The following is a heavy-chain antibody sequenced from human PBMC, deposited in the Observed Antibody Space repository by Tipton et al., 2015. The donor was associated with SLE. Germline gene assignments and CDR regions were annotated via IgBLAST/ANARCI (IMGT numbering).Heavy chain of an antibody. J-gene: IGHJ4*02. Sequence: TLSLTCTVSGGSISSYYWGWIRQPPGKGLEWIGSIYYSGSTYYNPSLKSRVTISVDTSKDQFSLKLSSVTAADTAVYYCASGVVIKYFDYWGQGTLVTVSS. D-gene: IGHD3-3*01. V-gene: IGHV4-39*01. CDR2: IYYSGST. CDR3: ASGVVIKYFDY. CDR1: GGSISSYY.